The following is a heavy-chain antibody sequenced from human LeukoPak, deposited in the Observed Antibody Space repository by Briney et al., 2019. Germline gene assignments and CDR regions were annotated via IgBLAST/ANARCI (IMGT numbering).Heavy chain of an antibody. CDR3: ARVLHKRNYDSSTYYGY. D-gene: IGHD3-22*01. Sequence: GGSLRLSCAASGFIFSSYSMNWVRQAPGKGLEWVSYISSTSSTIYYADSVKGRFTISRDNAKNSLYLQMNSLRAEDTAVYYCARVLHKRNYDSSTYYGYWGQGTLVTVSS. J-gene: IGHJ4*02. V-gene: IGHV3-48*01. CDR2: ISSTSSTI. CDR1: GFIFSSYS.